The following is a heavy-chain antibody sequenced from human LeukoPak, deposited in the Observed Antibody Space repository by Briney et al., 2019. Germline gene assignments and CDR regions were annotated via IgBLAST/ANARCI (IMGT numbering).Heavy chain of an antibody. CDR3: ARDYGDLHYYYYYGMDV. D-gene: IGHD4-17*01. J-gene: IGHJ6*02. V-gene: IGHV3-23*01. CDR2: ISGSGGST. Sequence: GGSLRLSCAASGFTFSSYAMSWVRQAPGKGLEWVSAISGSGGSTYYADSVKGRFTISRDNSKNTLYLQMNSLRAEDTAVYYCARDYGDLHYYYYYGMDVWGQGTTVTVSS. CDR1: GFTFSSYA.